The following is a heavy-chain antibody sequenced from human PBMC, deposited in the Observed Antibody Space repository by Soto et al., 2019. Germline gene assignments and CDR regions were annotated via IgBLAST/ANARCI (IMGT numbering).Heavy chain of an antibody. CDR1: GGSISSGGYS. CDR2: IYHSGST. D-gene: IGHD5-18*01. Sequence: SETLSLTCAVSGGSISSGGYSWSWIRQPPGKGLEWIGYIYHSGSTYYNPSLKSRVTISVDRSKNQFSLKLSSVTAADTAVYYCARVPNVDTAMDHPNYYYYYGMDVWGQGTTVTVS. CDR3: ARVPNVDTAMDHPNYYYYYGMDV. V-gene: IGHV4-30-2*01. J-gene: IGHJ6*02.